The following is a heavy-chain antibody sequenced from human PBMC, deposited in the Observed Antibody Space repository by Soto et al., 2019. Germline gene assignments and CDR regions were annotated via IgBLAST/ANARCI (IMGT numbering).Heavy chain of an antibody. CDR2: VNPIVSMS. J-gene: IGHJ4*02. CDR1: GDTFNFYS. V-gene: IGHV1-69*02. Sequence: QVQLVQSGAEVKRPGSSVKVSCKASGDTFNFYSINWVRQAPGLGLEWMGRVNPIVSMSNYAQKFQCRVTMTEDKSTSTAYMELSGVRSEATGIYYCASSYGSGYRAFDYWGQGALVTVSS. D-gene: IGHD3-10*01. CDR3: ASSYGSGYRAFDY.